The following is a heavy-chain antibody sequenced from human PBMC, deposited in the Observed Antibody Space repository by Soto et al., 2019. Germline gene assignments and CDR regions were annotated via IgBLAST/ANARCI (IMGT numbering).Heavy chain of an antibody. Sequence: ASVKVSCKVSGYTLTELSMHWVRQAPGKGLEWMGGFDPEDGETIYAQKFQGRVTMTEDTSTDTAYMELSSLRSEDTAVYYCATGTRQLHGGWFDPWGQGTLVTVSS. CDR3: ATGTRQLHGGWFDP. D-gene: IGHD2-2*01. CDR2: FDPEDGET. CDR1: GYTLTELS. V-gene: IGHV1-24*01. J-gene: IGHJ5*02.